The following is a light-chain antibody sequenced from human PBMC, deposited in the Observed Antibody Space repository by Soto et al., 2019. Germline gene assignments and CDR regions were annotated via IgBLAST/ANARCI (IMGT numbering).Light chain of an antibody. CDR1: SGDIGGYDY. CDR2: EVT. V-gene: IGLV2-8*01. Sequence: QSALTQPPSASGSRGQSVTISWTGTSGDIGGYDYVSWYQQHPGKAPKLMIYEVTKRPLGVPDRFSGSKSGNTASLTVSGLQAEDEADYYCSSYAGSNNPYVFGTGTKVTVL. CDR3: SSYAGSNNPYV. J-gene: IGLJ1*01.